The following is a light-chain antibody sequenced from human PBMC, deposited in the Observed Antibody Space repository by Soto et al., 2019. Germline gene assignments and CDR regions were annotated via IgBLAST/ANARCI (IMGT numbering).Light chain of an antibody. CDR3: QQYGRSVT. CDR1: QNISSSY. J-gene: IGKJ4*01. V-gene: IGKV3-20*01. Sequence: EIVLTQSPGTLSLSPGERATLSCRASQNISSSYLAWNQQKPGQAPRLLIYGASSRATGIPDRFSGSGSGTEFTLTISRLEPEDFAVYYCQQYGRSVTFGGGTKVEIK. CDR2: GAS.